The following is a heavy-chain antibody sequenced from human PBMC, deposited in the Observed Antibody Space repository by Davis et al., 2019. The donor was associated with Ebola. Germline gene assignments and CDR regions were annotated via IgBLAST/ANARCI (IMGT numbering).Heavy chain of an antibody. V-gene: IGHV3-30*02. J-gene: IGHJ6*02. CDR2: IRYDGSNK. CDR3: AKDNLRYFDWSVGMDV. CDR1: GFTFSSYV. Sequence: GESLKISCAASGFTFSSYVMHWVRQAPGKGLEWVAFIRYDGSNKYYADSVKGRFTISRDNSKNTLFVQMNSLRAEDTALYYCAKDNLRYFDWSVGMDVWGQGTTVTVSS. D-gene: IGHD3-9*01.